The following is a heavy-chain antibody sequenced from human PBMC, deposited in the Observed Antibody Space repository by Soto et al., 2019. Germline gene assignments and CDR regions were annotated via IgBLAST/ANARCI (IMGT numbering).Heavy chain of an antibody. Sequence: QVQLVEFGGGVVQPGRSLRLSCVASGSPFDVHWVRQAPGKGPEWVAHIVPDGRNQYWADSVKGRFTGSRDNAKNTVYLQMNSLRTEHTAVYYCARGPTHGAFDLWGKGTMVTVSS. J-gene: IGHJ3*01. CDR1: GSPFD. CDR2: IVPDGRNQ. V-gene: IGHV3-30-3*01. CDR3: ARGPTHGAFDL.